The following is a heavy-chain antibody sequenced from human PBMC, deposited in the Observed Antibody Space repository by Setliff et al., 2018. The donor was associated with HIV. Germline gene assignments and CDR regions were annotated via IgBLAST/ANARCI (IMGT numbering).Heavy chain of an antibody. D-gene: IGHD3-9*01. CDR3: ARRWGDILTGPDAFDI. CDR2: IYHSGSS. Sequence: PSETLSLTCAVSGYSISSGYHWGWIRQPPGKGLEWIGNIYHSGSSYSNPSLRSRITLSIDTSKNHFSLKLRSLTAADTAVYYCARRWGDILTGPDAFDIWGQGTMVTVSS. CDR1: GYSISSGYH. V-gene: IGHV4-38-2*01. J-gene: IGHJ3*02.